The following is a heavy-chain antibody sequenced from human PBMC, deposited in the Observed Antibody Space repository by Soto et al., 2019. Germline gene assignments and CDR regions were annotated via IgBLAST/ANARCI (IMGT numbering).Heavy chain of an antibody. CDR3: ARVNVVVVAATREYYFDY. CDR2: INPNSGGT. J-gene: IGHJ4*02. Sequence: ASVKVSCKASGYTFTGYYMHWVRQAPGQGLEWMGWINPNSGGTNYAQKFQGRVTMTRDTSISTAYMELSRLRSDGTAVYYCARVNVVVVAATREYYFDYWGQGTLVTVSS. D-gene: IGHD2-15*01. CDR1: GYTFTGYY. V-gene: IGHV1-2*02.